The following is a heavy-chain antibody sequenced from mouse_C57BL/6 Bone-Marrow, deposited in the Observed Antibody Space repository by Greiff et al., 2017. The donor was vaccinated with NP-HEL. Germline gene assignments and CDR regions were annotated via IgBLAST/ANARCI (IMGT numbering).Heavy chain of an antibody. V-gene: IGHV1-18*01. CDR2: INPNNGGT. CDR3: ASRSLSSHFDY. CDR1: GYTFTDYN. J-gene: IGHJ2*01. Sequence: EVQLVESGPELVKPGASVKIPCKASGYTFTDYNMDWVKQSHGKSLEWIGDINPNNGGTIYNQKFKGKATLTVDKSSSTAYLELRSLTSDDTAVYYCASRSLSSHFDYWGQGTTLTVSS. D-gene: IGHD3-2*02.